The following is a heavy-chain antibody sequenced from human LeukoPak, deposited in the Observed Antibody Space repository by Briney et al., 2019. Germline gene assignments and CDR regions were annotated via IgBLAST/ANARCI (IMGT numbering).Heavy chain of an antibody. D-gene: IGHD2-15*01. CDR2: IYTSGST. J-gene: IGHJ4*02. Sequence: SETLSLTCTVSGGSISSGSYYWSWIRQPAGKGLEWIGRIYTSGSTNYNPSLKSRVTISVDTSKNQFSLKLSFVTAADTAVYYCARNIGSCYSCFDYWGQGTLVTVSS. CDR3: ARNIGSCYSCFDY. CDR1: GGSISSGSYY. V-gene: IGHV4-61*02.